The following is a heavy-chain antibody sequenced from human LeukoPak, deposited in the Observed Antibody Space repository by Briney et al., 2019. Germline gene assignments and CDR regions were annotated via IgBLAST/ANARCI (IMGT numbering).Heavy chain of an antibody. CDR2: IYYSGST. J-gene: IGHJ4*02. Sequence: SETLSLTCTVSGGSVSGYYWSWIRQPPGKGLEWIGDIYYSGSTNYNPSLESRVTISVDTSKNQFSLKLSSVTAADTAVYYCARSGVRYSSSWHHHDYWGQGTLVTVSS. CDR3: ARSGVRYSSSWHHHDY. CDR1: GGSVSGYY. D-gene: IGHD6-13*01. V-gene: IGHV4-59*02.